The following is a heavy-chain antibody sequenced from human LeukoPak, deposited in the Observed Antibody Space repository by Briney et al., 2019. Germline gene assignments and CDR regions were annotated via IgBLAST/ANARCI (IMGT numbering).Heavy chain of an antibody. CDR1: GVSITSYH. V-gene: IGHV4-59*01. J-gene: IGHJ5*02. CDR3: ARGQLGSGMDDP. CDR2: ISYSGSA. D-gene: IGHD3-10*01. Sequence: SETLSLTCPVTGVSITSYHWSWIRQPPGKGLEWIGYISYSGSANYNPSLKSRATILLDTSKNQFSLRLTSVTPADTAVYYCARGQLGSGMDDPWGQGTLVTVSS.